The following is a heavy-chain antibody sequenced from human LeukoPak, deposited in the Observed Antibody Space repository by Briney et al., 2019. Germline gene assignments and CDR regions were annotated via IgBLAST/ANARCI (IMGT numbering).Heavy chain of an antibody. D-gene: IGHD2-2*01. CDR3: AKDISVGIVAEPVAMVSPLDV. CDR2: ITWNSHSI. Sequence: SLRLSCAASGFTFDDYVMHWVRQAPGKGLEWVSGITWNSHSIAYADSVKGRFTISRDNAKNSLYLQMNNLRAEDTALYYCAKDISVGIVAEPVAMVSPLDVWGQGTIVTVSS. J-gene: IGHJ3*01. V-gene: IGHV3-9*01. CDR1: GFTFDDYV.